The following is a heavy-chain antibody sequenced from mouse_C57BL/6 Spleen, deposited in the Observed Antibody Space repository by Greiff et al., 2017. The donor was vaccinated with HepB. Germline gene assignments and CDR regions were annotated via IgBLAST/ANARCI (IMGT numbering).Heavy chain of an antibody. CDR1: GFTFSDYG. CDR3: ARHDLTGTGAMDY. CDR2: ISNLAYSI. V-gene: IGHV5-15*01. D-gene: IGHD4-1*01. Sequence: EVQGVESGGGLVQPGGSLKLSCAASGFTFSDYGMAWVRQAPRKGPEWVAFISNLAYSIYYADTVTGRFTISRENAKNTLYLEMSSLRSEDTAMYYCARHDLTGTGAMDYWGQGTSVTVSS. J-gene: IGHJ4*01.